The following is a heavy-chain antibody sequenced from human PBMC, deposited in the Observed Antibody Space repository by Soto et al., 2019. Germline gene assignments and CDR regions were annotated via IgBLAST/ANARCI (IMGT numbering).Heavy chain of an antibody. D-gene: IGHD6-13*01. Sequence: ASVKVSCKASGYTFTSYAMHWVRQAPGQRLEWMGWINAGNGNTKYSQKFQGRVTITRDTSASTAYMELSSLRSEDTAVYYCARARTAAAGNRWYFDLWGRGTLVTVSS. CDR1: GYTFTSYA. CDR2: INAGNGNT. J-gene: IGHJ2*01. V-gene: IGHV1-3*01. CDR3: ARARTAAAGNRWYFDL.